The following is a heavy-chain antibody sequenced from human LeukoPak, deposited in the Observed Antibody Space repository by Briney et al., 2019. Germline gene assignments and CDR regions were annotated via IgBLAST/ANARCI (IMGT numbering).Heavy chain of an antibody. J-gene: IGHJ4*02. CDR2: INPNSGGT. V-gene: IGHV1-2*06. D-gene: IGHD5-18*01. Sequence: ASVKVSCKASGYTFTGYYMHWVRQAPGQGLEWMGRINPNSGGTNYAQKFQGRVTMTRDTSISTAYMELSRLRSDDTAVYYCAREGDTAMVSFDCWGQGTLVTVSS. CDR1: GYTFTGYY. CDR3: AREGDTAMVSFDC.